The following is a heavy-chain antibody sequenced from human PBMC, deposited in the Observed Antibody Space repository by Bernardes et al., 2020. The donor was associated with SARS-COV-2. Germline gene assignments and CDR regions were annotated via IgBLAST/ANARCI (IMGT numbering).Heavy chain of an antibody. Sequence: GGSLRLSCAASGFPISDNFMTWVRQSPGKGLEWVSVIEPNGDTYYSDSLRDRFIVSRDSATSTLFLQMHNLRPDDTAIYYCAKGQWLPRYWGRGTLVTVSS. J-gene: IGHJ4*02. V-gene: IGHV3-66*01. D-gene: IGHD6-19*01. CDR1: GFPISDNF. CDR2: IEPNGDT. CDR3: AKGQWLPRY.